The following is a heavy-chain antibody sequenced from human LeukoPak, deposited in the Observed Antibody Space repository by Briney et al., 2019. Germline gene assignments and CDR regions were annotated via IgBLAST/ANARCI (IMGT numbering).Heavy chain of an antibody. V-gene: IGHV3-30*18. D-gene: IGHD1-26*01. CDR2: ISYDGSNK. J-gene: IGHJ4*02. CDR3: AKDTVASGSYLDY. CDR1: GFTFSSYG. Sequence: GRSLRLSCAASGFTFSSYGMHWVRQAPGKGLEWVAVISYDGSNKYYADSVKGRFTISRDNSKNTLYLRMNSLRAEDTAVYYCAKDTVASGSYLDYWGQGTLVTVSS.